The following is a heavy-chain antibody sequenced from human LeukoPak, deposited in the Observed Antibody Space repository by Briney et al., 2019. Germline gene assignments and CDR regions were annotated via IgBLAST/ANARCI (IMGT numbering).Heavy chain of an antibody. D-gene: IGHD3-3*01. CDR3: ARSPITIFGADQYYYYGMDV. CDR1: GGSISCYY. V-gene: IGHV4-4*07. Sequence: PSETLSLTCTVSGGSISCYYWSWIRQPAGKGLESIGRIYTSGSTNYNPSLKSRVTMSVDTSKNQFSLKLSSVTAADTAVYYCARSPITIFGADQYYYYGMDVWGQGTTVTVSS. CDR2: IYTSGST. J-gene: IGHJ6*02.